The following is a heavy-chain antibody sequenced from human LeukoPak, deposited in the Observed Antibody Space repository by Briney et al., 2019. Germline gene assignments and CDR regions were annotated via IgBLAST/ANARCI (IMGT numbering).Heavy chain of an antibody. CDR3: ARAINGVIILYYFYYMDV. Sequence: SETLSLTCTVSGVSIGSTSNQWGWIRQPPGKGLEWIGSIYYSGNTHYNPSLKSRVTISVDTSKNQFSLRLRSVTAADTAVYYCARAINGVIILYYFYYMDVWGKGTTVTVSS. V-gene: IGHV4-39*07. CDR1: GVSIGSTSNQ. J-gene: IGHJ6*03. D-gene: IGHD3-10*01. CDR2: IYYSGNT.